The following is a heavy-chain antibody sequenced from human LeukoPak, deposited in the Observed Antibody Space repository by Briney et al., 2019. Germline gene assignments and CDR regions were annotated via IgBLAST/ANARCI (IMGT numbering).Heavy chain of an antibody. J-gene: IGHJ4*02. D-gene: IGHD3-16*01. CDR3: AGNYEGQGVVAAH. V-gene: IGHV1-18*01. CDR1: GHPFYKYG. CDR2: VSVYNGNT. Sequence: EASVKVSCKVSGHPFYKYGINWVRQAPGQGLEWLGWVSVYNGNTNNVQTLQGRLTMTTDVSTSTAYMELRSLRSDDTAVYYCAGNYEGQGVVAAHWGQGTLVTVSS.